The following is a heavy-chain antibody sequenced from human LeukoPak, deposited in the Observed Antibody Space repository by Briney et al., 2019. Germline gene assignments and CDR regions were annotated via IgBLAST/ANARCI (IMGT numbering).Heavy chain of an antibody. J-gene: IGHJ4*02. CDR1: GITLIGRW. Sequence: GGTLRLSCAASGITLIGRWMTWVRQAPGKGPEWVATIKDDGSNTYYVDSVKGRFTISRDNAKNSLYLQMTNLRVEDTAVYYCVDLGSSDCGQGTLVTVSS. D-gene: IGHD5-12*01. V-gene: IGHV3-7*01. CDR3: VDLGSSD. CDR2: IKDDGSNT.